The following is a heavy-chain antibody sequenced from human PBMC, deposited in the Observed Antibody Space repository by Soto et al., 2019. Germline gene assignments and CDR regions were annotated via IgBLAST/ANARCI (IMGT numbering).Heavy chain of an antibody. D-gene: IGHD6-13*01. V-gene: IGHV3-30-3*01. J-gene: IGHJ6*02. CDR1: GFTFSSYA. Sequence: QVQLVESGGGVVQPGRSLRLSCAASGFTFSSYAMHWVRQAPGKGLEWVAVISYDGSNKYYADSVKGRFTISRDNSKNTLYLQINSLRAEDTAVYYCARDSQERSSWLHYYYYGIDVWGQGTTVTVSS. CDR3: ARDSQERSSWLHYYYYGIDV. CDR2: ISYDGSNK.